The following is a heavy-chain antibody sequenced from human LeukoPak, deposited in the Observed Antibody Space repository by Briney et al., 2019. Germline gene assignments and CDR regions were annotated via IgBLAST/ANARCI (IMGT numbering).Heavy chain of an antibody. CDR1: GFTFSTYA. Sequence: GGSLSLSCAASGFTFSTYAMSWVRQAPGKGLEWISSISVGSGGSTNYADSVQGRFTISRDNSKNTLNLPMNSLRAEDTAVYYCAKTTGGSYKGFFDYWGEGTLATVSS. J-gene: IGHJ4*02. CDR3: AKTTGGSYKGFFDY. CDR2: ISVGSGGST. V-gene: IGHV3-23*01. D-gene: IGHD1-26*01.